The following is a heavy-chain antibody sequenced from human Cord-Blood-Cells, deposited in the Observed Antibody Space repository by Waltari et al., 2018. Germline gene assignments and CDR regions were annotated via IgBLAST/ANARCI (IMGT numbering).Heavy chain of an antibody. V-gene: IGHV4-34*01. CDR1: GGSFSGYY. J-gene: IGHJ4*02. CDR3: ARGPGVVPAAYFDY. CDR2: INHSGST. Sequence: QVQLQQWGAGLLKPSETLSLNCAVYGGSFSGYYWSWTRQPPGKGLEWIGEINHSGSTNYNPSLKSRVTISVDTSKNQFSLKLSSVTAADTAVYYCARGPGVVPAAYFDYWGQGTLVTVSS. D-gene: IGHD2-2*01.